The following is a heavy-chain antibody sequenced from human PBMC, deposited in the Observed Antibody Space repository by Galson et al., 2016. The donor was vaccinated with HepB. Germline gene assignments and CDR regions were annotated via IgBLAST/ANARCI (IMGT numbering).Heavy chain of an antibody. J-gene: IGHJ6*03. CDR3: AGAGSGNYYSKDYYYHDMVV. CDR2: INGIGGGT. Sequence: GLEWVSTINGIGGGTNYAASVKGRLTISRDNSKNTLYLQMNSLRGDDTAVYYCAGAGSGNYYSKDYYYHDMVVWGKGTTVTVSS. V-gene: IGHV3-23*01. D-gene: IGHD1-26*01.